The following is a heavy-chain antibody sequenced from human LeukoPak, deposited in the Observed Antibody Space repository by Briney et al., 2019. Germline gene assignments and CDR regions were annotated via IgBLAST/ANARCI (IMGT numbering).Heavy chain of an antibody. CDR2: IYPGGSDT. CDR3: ARHFRSNGDYGPPDY. V-gene: IGHV5-51*01. D-gene: IGHD4-17*01. J-gene: IGHJ4*02. CDR1: GYSFTNYW. Sequence: GESLKISCKGSGYSFTNYWIAWVRPMPGKGLELMGIIYPGGSDTRYNPSFQGQVTISADKSIKTAYLQWSRLKASDTAMYYCARHFRSNGDYGPPDYWGQGTLVTVSS.